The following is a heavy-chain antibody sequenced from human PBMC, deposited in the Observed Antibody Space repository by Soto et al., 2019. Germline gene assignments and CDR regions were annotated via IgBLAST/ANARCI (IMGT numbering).Heavy chain of an antibody. Sequence: GGSLRLSCAASGFTFSSYWMSWVRQAPGKGLEWVANIKQDGSEKYYVDSVKGRFTISRDNAKNSLYLQMNSLRAEDTAVYYCARDVDGGGYLYYFDYWGQGTLVPVSP. CDR3: ARDVDGGGYLYYFDY. V-gene: IGHV3-7*03. J-gene: IGHJ4*02. D-gene: IGHD2-15*01. CDR1: GFTFSSYW. CDR2: IKQDGSEK.